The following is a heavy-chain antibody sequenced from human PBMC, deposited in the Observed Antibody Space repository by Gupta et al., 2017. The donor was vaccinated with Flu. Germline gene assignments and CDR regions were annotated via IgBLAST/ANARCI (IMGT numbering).Heavy chain of an antibody. CDR2: IIPIFGTA. CDR3: ARDNGELRLLTYAFDI. J-gene: IGHJ3*02. V-gene: IGHV1-69*06. Sequence: QVQLVQSGAEVKKPGSSVKVSCKDSGGTFSSYAISWVRQAPGQGLEWMGGIIPIFGTANYAQKFQGRVTITADKSTSTAYMELSSLRSEDTAVYYCARDNGELRLLTYAFDIWGQGTMVTVSS. CDR1: GGTFSSYA. D-gene: IGHD1-26*01.